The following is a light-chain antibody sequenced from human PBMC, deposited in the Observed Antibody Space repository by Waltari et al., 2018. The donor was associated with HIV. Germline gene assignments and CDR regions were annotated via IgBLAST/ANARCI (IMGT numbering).Light chain of an antibody. J-gene: IGLJ3*02. CDR3: QSYDGSLNDWV. CDR2: GDK. V-gene: IGLV1-40*01. Sequence: QSVLTQPPSVSGAPGQRVTISCTGTTSNIGADYDVHWYRQSPGTSPQLLIYGDKNRPSGVPDRFSASKSGTSASLAITGLQGEDEADYHCQSYDGSLNDWVFGGGTKLTVL. CDR1: TSNIGADYD.